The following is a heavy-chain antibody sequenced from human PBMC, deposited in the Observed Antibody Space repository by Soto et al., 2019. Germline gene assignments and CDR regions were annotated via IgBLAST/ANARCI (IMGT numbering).Heavy chain of an antibody. V-gene: IGHV3-30*18. CDR1: GFTFSSYG. J-gene: IGHJ4*02. Sequence: QVQLVESGGGVVQPGRSLRLSCAASGFTFSSYGMHWVRQAPGKGLEWVAVISYDGSNKYYADSVKGRFTISRDNSKNTLYLQMNSLRAEDTAVYYCAKDRHYQLLSPPQSRSNGRFDYWGQGTLVTVSS. CDR3: AKDRHYQLLSPPQSRSNGRFDY. CDR2: ISYDGSNK. D-gene: IGHD2-2*01.